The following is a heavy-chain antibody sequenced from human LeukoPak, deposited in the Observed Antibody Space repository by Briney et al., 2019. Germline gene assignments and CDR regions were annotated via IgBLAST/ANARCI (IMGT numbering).Heavy chain of an antibody. D-gene: IGHD3-22*01. Sequence: GGSLRLSCAASGYTFSSYSVNWVRQAPGKGLEWVSSISVRSNYIYYADSVRGRFRISRDDARDSLYLQMNSLRAEDTAVYYCVRLRRNSDTSGFYYYYDFWGQGTLVTVSS. J-gene: IGHJ4*02. CDR3: VRLRRNSDTSGFYYYYDF. CDR2: ISVRSNYI. CDR1: GYTFSSYS. V-gene: IGHV3-21*01.